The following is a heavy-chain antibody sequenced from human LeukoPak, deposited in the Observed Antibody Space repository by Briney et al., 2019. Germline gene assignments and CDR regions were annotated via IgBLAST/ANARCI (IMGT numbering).Heavy chain of an antibody. Sequence: SGPTLVNPTQTLTLTCTFSGFSLSTSGVGVGWIRQPPGKALEWLALIYWDDDKRYSPSLKSRLTITKDTSKNQVVLTMTNMDPVAAATFSCAHRIKRAAAGTYFDYWGQGTLVTVSS. CDR1: GFSLSTSGVG. J-gene: IGHJ4*02. V-gene: IGHV2-5*02. CDR3: AHRIKRAAAGTYFDY. CDR2: IYWDDDK. D-gene: IGHD6-13*01.